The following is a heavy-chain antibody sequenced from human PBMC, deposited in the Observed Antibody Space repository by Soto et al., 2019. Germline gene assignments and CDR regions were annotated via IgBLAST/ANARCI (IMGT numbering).Heavy chain of an antibody. J-gene: IGHJ6*02. CDR2: INHSGST. CDR1: GGSFSGYY. CDR3: AGLRIRSQGHYYYYYGMDV. Sequence: SETLSLTCAVYGGSFSGYYWSWIRQPPGKGLEWIGEINHSGSTNYNPSLKSRVTISVDTSKNQFSLKLSSVTAADTAVYYCAGLRIRSQGHYYYYYGMDVWGQGTTVTVSS. D-gene: IGHD2-15*01. V-gene: IGHV4-34*01.